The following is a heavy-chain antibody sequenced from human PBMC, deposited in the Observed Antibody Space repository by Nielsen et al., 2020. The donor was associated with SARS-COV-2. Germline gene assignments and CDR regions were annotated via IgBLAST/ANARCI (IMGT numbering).Heavy chain of an antibody. V-gene: IGHV3-13*04. CDR2: IGTAGDT. D-gene: IGHD1-26*01. CDR1: GFTFSSYD. Sequence: GESLKISCAASGFTFSSYDMHWVRQATGKGLEWVSAIGTAGDTYYPGSVKGRFTISRENAKNSLYPQMNSLRAGDTAVYYCARETTIHPYGMDVWGQGTTVTVSS. CDR3: ARETTIHPYGMDV. J-gene: IGHJ6*02.